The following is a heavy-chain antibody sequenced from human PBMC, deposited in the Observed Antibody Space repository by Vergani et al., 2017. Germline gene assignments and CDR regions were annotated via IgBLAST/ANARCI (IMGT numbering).Heavy chain of an antibody. Sequence: QVQLVQSGAEVKKPGASVKVSCKASGYTFTGYYMHWVRQAPGQGLEWMGWINPNSGGTNYAQKFQGRVTMTRDTSISTAYMERSRLRSDDTAVYYCARLYYYGSGSSGGMDVWGQGTTVTVSS. CDR3: ARLYYYGSGSSGGMDV. CDR2: INPNSGGT. J-gene: IGHJ6*02. CDR1: GYTFTGYY. D-gene: IGHD3-10*01. V-gene: IGHV1-2*02.